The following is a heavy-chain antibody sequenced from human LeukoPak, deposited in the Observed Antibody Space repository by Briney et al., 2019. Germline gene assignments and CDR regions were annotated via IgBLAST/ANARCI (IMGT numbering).Heavy chain of an antibody. J-gene: IGHJ4*02. Sequence: ASVKVSCKASGGTFSSYAISWVRQAPGQGLEWMGWISAYNGNTNYAQKLQGRVTMTTDTSTSTAYMELRSLRSDDTAVYYCARGSHSSSWWLSPYYWGQGTLVTVSS. V-gene: IGHV1-18*01. CDR3: ARGSHSSSWWLSPYY. D-gene: IGHD6-13*01. CDR1: GGTFSSYA. CDR2: ISAYNGNT.